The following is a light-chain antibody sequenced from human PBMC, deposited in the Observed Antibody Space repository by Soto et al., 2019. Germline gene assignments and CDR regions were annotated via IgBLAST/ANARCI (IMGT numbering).Light chain of an antibody. J-gene: IGKJ1*01. CDR3: QQYNNWPWT. Sequence: EIVMTQSPATLSVSPGERATLSCRASHSVSSNLAWYQQKPGQAPRLLIYGASTRATGIPARSSGSGSGTEFTLTISSLQSEDFAVYYCQQYNNWPWTFGQGTKVDIK. V-gene: IGKV3-15*01. CDR1: HSVSSN. CDR2: GAS.